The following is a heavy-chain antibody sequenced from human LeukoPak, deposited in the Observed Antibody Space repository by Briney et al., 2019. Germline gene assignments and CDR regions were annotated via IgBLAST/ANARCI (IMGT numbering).Heavy chain of an antibody. Sequence: SETLSLTCAVYGCSFSAYYWSWIRQPPGKGLEWIGEISHSGSTNYNPSLKSRVTISVDTSKNQFSLKLSSVTAADSAVYYFARGDIVVVPSARSLYYYMDVWGKGTTVTVSS. CDR1: GCSFSAYY. D-gene: IGHD2-2*01. J-gene: IGHJ6*03. V-gene: IGHV4-34*01. CDR2: ISHSGST. CDR3: ARGDIVVVPSARSLYYYMDV.